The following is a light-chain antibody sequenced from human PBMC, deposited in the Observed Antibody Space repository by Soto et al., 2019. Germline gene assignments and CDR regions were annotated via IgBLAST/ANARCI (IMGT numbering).Light chain of an antibody. V-gene: IGLV1-51*01. CDR3: GTWDSSMSAAGWV. CDR2: HND. Sequence: QAVVTQPPSASGTPGQRVTISCSGSSSNIGRNTANWYQQLPGTAPKLLIYHNDKRPSGIPDRFSGSKSGTSATLGITGLQTGDEADYYCGTWDSSMSAAGWVFGGGTKLTVL. J-gene: IGLJ3*02. CDR1: SSNIGRNT.